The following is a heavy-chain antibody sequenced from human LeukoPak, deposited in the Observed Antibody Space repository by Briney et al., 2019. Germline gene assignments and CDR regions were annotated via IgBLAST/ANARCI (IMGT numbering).Heavy chain of an antibody. D-gene: IGHD6-19*01. CDR3: AREYSSGWFFGY. CDR2: INPSGGGT. V-gene: IGHV1-46*01. J-gene: IGHJ4*02. CDR1: GYTFTTYY. Sequence: ASVKVSCKASGYTFTTYYKHWVRQAPGQGLEWMGIINPSGGGTSYAQKFQGRLTMTRDTSTSTVYMELSSLRSEDTAVYYCAREYSSGWFFGYWGQGTLVTVSS.